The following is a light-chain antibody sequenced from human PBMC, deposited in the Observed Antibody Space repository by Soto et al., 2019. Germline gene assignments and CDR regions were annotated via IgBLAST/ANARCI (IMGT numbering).Light chain of an antibody. V-gene: IGKV3-15*01. CDR2: GAS. Sequence: EVVMTQSPATLSVSPGEGATLSCRASQGVRSNLAWYQKKPGQSHRLLIYGASTRATAVPARFSGSGSGTEFTLTISSLQSEDFAVYYCQQYDNWPLTFGGGTQVEIK. CDR3: QQYDNWPLT. CDR1: QGVRSN. J-gene: IGKJ4*01.